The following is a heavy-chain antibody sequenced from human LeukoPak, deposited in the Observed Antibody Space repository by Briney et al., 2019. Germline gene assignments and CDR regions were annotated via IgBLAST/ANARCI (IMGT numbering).Heavy chain of an antibody. D-gene: IGHD6-13*01. CDR3: AKYAVGSSSRYCDF. V-gene: IGHV3-23*01. J-gene: IGHJ4*02. Sequence: PGGSLRLSCEASGLTFSSYGMSWVRQAPGKGLEWVSGITGSGDSTYYADSVKGRFTLSRDNSKSTLYLQMNSLRAEDTAVYYCAKYAVGSSSRYCDFWGQGTLVTVSA. CDR1: GLTFSSYG. CDR2: ITGSGDST.